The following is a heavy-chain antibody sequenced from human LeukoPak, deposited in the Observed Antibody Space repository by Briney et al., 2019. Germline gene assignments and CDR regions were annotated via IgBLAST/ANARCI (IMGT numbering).Heavy chain of an antibody. V-gene: IGHV3-11*05. D-gene: IGHD3-10*02. CDR2: ISGSPIYT. CDR3: ARVVFGDSIPGY. CDR1: GFSFSDYY. J-gene: IGHJ4*02. Sequence: PGGSLRLSCAASGFSFSDYYMAWIRQAPGKGLEWVSYISGSPIYTNYADSVKGRFTISRDNAKKSLYLQTNSLRAEDTAVYYCARVVFGDSIPGYWGQGTLVTVSS.